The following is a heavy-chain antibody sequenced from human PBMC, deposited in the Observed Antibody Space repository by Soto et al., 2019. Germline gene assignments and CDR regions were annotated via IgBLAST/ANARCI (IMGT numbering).Heavy chain of an antibody. CDR2: IIPILGIA. V-gene: IGHV1-69*04. CDR3: ARDESGYDWGLAFDI. Sequence: ASVKVSCKASGGTFSSYTISWVRQAPGQGLEWMGRIIPILGIANYAQKFQGRVTITADKSTSTAYMELSSLRSEDTAVYYCARDESGYDWGLAFDIWGKGTMVTVSS. D-gene: IGHD5-12*01. J-gene: IGHJ3*02. CDR1: GGTFSSYT.